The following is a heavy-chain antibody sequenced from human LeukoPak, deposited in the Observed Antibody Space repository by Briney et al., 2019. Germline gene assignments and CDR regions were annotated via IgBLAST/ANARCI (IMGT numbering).Heavy chain of an antibody. V-gene: IGHV4-59*08. CDR2: VYHTGNT. CDR3: ARHPFATPFGF. CDR1: GGSVSGSY. D-gene: IGHD3-10*01. Sequence: SETLSLTCTVSGGSVSGSYWSWIRLPPGKGLEWIGYVYHTGNTNYNPSLRSRATISLDTSKNDVTLNLRSVTAADTAIYYCARHPFATPFGFWGRGTLVTVSS. J-gene: IGHJ4*02.